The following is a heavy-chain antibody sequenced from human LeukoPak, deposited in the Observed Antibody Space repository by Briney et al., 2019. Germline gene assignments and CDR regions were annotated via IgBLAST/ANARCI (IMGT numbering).Heavy chain of an antibody. J-gene: IGHJ4*02. CDR3: ARHVKKLHSYYFDY. V-gene: IGHV4-59*08. Sequence: PSETLSLTCTVSGGSISSYYWSWIRQPPGKGLEWIGYIYYSGSTNYNPSLKSRVTISVDTSKNQFSLKLSSVTAADTAVYYCARHVKKLHSYYFDYWGQGALVTVSS. CDR2: IYYSGST. D-gene: IGHD2-15*01. CDR1: GGSISSYY.